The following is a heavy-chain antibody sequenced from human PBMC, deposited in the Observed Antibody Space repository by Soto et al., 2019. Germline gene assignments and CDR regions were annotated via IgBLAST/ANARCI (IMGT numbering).Heavy chain of an antibody. J-gene: IGHJ3*02. Sequence: GGSLRLSCAASGFTFSSYAMHWVRQAPGKGLEWVAVISYDGSNKYYADSVKGRFTISRDNSKNTLYLQMNSLRAEDTAVYYCASFRAAFDAFDIWGQGTMVTVSS. CDR3: ASFRAAFDAFDI. CDR1: GFTFSSYA. D-gene: IGHD6-25*01. V-gene: IGHV3-30-3*01. CDR2: ISYDGSNK.